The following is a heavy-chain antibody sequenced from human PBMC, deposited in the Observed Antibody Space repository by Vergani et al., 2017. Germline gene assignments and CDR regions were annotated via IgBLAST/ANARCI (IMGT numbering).Heavy chain of an antibody. D-gene: IGHD6-6*01. J-gene: IGHJ3*02. Sequence: QVQLVQSGAEVKKPGSSVKVSCKASGGTFSSYAISWVRQAPGQGLEWMGGIIPIFGTANYAQTIQGRVTITADESTSTAYMELSSLRSEDTAVYYCATEGKRPNAFDIWGQGTMVTVSS. CDR3: ATEGKRPNAFDI. V-gene: IGHV1-69*01. CDR1: GGTFSSYA. CDR2: IIPIFGTA.